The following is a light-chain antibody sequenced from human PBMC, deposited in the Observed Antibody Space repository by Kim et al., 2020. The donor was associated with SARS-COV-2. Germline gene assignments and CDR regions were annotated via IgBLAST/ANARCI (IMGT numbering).Light chain of an antibody. V-gene: IGKV3-20*01. J-gene: IGKJ1*01. Sequence: YPGERVTPSCRASQSVSSNYLAWYQQKPGQAPRLLVSGASSRATGIPGRFSGSGSGTDFTLTITRLGPEDFAVYYCQQYSSSPATFGQGTKVEV. CDR3: QQYSSSPAT. CDR2: GAS. CDR1: QSVSSNY.